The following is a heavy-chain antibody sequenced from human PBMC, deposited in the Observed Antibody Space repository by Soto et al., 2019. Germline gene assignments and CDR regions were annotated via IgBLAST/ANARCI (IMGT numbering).Heavy chain of an antibody. J-gene: IGHJ4*02. CDR2: IKSKTDGGTT. CDR3: TTGPRIYDSSGSSGY. CDR1: GFTFSNAW. D-gene: IGHD3-22*01. Sequence: LRLSCAASGFTFSNAWMSWVRQAPGKGLEWVGRIKSKTDGGTTDYAAPVKGRFTISRDDSKNTLYLQMNSLKTEDTAVYYCTTGPRIYDSSGSSGYWGQGTLVTVSS. V-gene: IGHV3-15*01.